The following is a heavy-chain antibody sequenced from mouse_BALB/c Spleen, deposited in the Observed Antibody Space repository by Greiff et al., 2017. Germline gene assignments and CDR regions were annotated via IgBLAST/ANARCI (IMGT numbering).Heavy chain of an antibody. J-gene: IGHJ2*01. CDR1: GYAFSSYW. D-gene: IGHD2-14*01. Sequence: QVHVKQSGAELVRPGSSVKISCKASGYAFSSYWMNWVKQRPGQGLEWIGQIYPGDGDTNYNGKFKGKATLTADKSSSTAYMQLSSLASEDSAVYYCARSRYDGYYFDYWGQGTTLTVSS. CDR3: ARSRYDGYYFDY. CDR2: IYPGDGDT. V-gene: IGHV1-80*01.